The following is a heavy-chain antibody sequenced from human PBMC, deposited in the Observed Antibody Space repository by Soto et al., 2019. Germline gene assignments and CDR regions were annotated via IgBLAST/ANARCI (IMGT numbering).Heavy chain of an antibody. D-gene: IGHD3-16*02. CDR2: IKEDGSEK. J-gene: IGHJ4*02. V-gene: IGHV3-7*01. Sequence: PGGSLRLSCAASEFTFSSQLMSWVRQAPGQGLEWVANIKEDGSEKYYVDSVKGRFTISRDNAKNSLYLQMNSLRAEDTAVYYCATQLRLGELSPDYWGQGTLVTVSS. CDR3: ATQLRLGELSPDY. CDR1: EFTFSSQL.